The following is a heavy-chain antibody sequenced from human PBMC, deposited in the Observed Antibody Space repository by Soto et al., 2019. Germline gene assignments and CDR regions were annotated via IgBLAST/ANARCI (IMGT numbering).Heavy chain of an antibody. J-gene: IGHJ1*01. V-gene: IGHV1-69*13. CDR3: ASSFYYGSGSYPTSEY. CDR2: IIPIFGTA. CDR1: GSAFRNYA. Sequence: VNVSGKASGSAFRNYAISGVRQAPGQGLEWMGGIIPIFGTANYAQKFQGRVTITADESTSTAYMELSSLRSEDTAVYYCASSFYYGSGSYPTSEY. D-gene: IGHD3-10*01.